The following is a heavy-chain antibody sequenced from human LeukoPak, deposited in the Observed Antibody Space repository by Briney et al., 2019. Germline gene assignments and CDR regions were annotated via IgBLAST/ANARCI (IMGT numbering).Heavy chain of an antibody. CDR2: INHSGST. CDR1: GGSFSGYY. V-gene: IGHV4-34*01. D-gene: IGHD3-10*01. Sequence: SETLSLTCAVYGGSFSGYYWSWIRQPPGKGLEWIGEINHSGSTNYNPSLKSRVTISVDTSKNQFSLKLSSVTAADTAVYYCASFQGVRGVIIGNAWGQGYMDVWGKGTTVTVSS. J-gene: IGHJ6*03. CDR3: ASFQGVRGVIIGNAWGQGYMDV.